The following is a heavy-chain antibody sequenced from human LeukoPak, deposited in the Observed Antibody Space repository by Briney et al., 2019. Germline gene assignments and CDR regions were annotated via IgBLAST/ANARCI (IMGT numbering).Heavy chain of an antibody. CDR1: GYTFTGYY. D-gene: IGHD5-24*01. J-gene: IGHJ4*02. V-gene: IGHV1-2*02. CDR3: ARDGTWRWLPFGDY. CDR2: INPNSGDT. Sequence: GASVKVSCKASGYTFTGYYMHWMRQAPGQGLEWVGWINPNSGDTNYAQKFQGRVTMTRDTSISTAYMELSRLRSGDTAVYYCARDGTWRWLPFGDYWGQGTLVTVSS.